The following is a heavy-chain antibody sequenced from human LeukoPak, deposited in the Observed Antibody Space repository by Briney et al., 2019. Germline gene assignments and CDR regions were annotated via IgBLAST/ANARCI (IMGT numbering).Heavy chain of an antibody. CDR2: ISSSSSTI. Sequence: GGSLRLSCAASGFTFSSYSMNWVRQAPGKGLEWVSYISSSSSTIYYADSVKGRFTISRDNAKNSLYLQMNSLRAEDTAVYYCARGSGWFYLDYWGQGTLVTVSS. V-gene: IGHV3-48*04. CDR3: ARGSGWFYLDY. J-gene: IGHJ4*02. CDR1: GFTFSSYS. D-gene: IGHD6-19*01.